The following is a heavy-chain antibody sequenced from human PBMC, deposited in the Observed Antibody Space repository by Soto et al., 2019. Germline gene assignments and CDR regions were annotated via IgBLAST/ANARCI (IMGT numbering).Heavy chain of an antibody. V-gene: IGHV3-21*01. CDR2: ISSSSSYI. Sequence: VGSLRLSCAASGFTFSSYSMTWVRQAPGKGLEWVSSISSSSSYIYYADSVKGRFTISRDNAKNSLYLQMNSLRAEDTAVYYCARVRLFGVVIATVDYWGQGTLVTVSS. D-gene: IGHD3-3*01. CDR3: ARVRLFGVVIATVDY. CDR1: GFTFSSYS. J-gene: IGHJ4*02.